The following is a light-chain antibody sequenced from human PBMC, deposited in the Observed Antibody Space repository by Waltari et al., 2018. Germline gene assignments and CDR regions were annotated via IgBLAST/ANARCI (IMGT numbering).Light chain of an antibody. CDR1: SSDYYNY. V-gene: IGLV2-14*03. CDR2: DVS. CDR3: SVKRGSNTVV. Sequence: QSALTQPASVSGSPGQSITISCTGASSDYYNYVCWYQHHPGKAPQLMLYDVSNRPSGVSNRFSGAKSGSTASLTISGLQAEDEADYYCSVKRGSNTVVFGGGTKLTVL. J-gene: IGLJ2*01.